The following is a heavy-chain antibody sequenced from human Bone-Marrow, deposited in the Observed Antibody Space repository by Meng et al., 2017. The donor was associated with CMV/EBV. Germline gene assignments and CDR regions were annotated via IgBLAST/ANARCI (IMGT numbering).Heavy chain of an antibody. Sequence: ASVKVSCKASGYTFTGYYMHWVRQAPGQGLEWMGWINPNSGGTNYAQKFQGRVTMTRDTSISTAYMELSRLRSDDTAVYYCAPRAPVDFWSGSPPAGFFDIWGQGTRVTV. J-gene: IGHJ3*02. D-gene: IGHD3-3*01. CDR2: INPNSGGT. CDR3: APRAPVDFWSGSPPAGFFDI. V-gene: IGHV1-2*02. CDR1: GYTFTGYY.